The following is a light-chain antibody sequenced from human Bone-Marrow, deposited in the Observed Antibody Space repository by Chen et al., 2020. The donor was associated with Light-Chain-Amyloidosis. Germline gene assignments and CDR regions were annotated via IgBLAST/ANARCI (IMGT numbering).Light chain of an antibody. J-gene: IGLJ1*01. CDR1: SSDVGGDNH. CDR2: EVT. Sequence: QSALTQPASVSGSPGQSITISCTGTSSDVGGDNHVSWYQQHPDKAPKLMIYEVTNRPSWVPDRFSVSKSDNTASLTISGLQTEDGADYFCSSYTITNTLVFGSGTRVTVL. CDR3: SSYTITNTLV. V-gene: IGLV2-14*01.